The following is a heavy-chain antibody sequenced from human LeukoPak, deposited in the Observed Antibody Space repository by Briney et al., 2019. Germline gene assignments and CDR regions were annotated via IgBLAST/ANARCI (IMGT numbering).Heavy chain of an antibody. D-gene: IGHD2-2*01. V-gene: IGHV3-30*18. CDR1: GFTFSSNG. CDR2: ISYDGSNK. CDR3: AKDRGSCSSTSCYYFDY. Sequence: GGSLRLSCAASGFTFSSNGMHWVRQAPGKGLEWVAVISYDGSNKYYADSVKGRFTISRDNSKNTLYLQMNSLRAEDTAVYYCAKDRGSCSSTSCYYFDYWGQGTLVTVSS. J-gene: IGHJ4*01.